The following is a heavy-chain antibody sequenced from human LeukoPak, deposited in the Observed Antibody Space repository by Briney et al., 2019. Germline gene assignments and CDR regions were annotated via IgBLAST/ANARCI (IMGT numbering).Heavy chain of an antibody. Sequence: GGSLRLSCAASGFTVSSNYMSWVRQAPGEGLEWFSVIYSGGSTYYADSVKGRSTISRDNSKNTLYLQMNNLRAEDTAVYYCASGSGSYRTPYYYMDVWGKGTTVTVSS. CDR3: ASGSGSYRTPYYYMDV. CDR1: GFTVSSNY. V-gene: IGHV3-53*01. J-gene: IGHJ6*03. D-gene: IGHD3-10*01. CDR2: IYSGGST.